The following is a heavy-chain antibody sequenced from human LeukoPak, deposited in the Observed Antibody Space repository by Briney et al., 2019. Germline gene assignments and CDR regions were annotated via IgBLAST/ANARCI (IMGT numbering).Heavy chain of an antibody. D-gene: IGHD6-13*01. Sequence: GGSLRLSCAASGFTFSSYWVHWVRQAPGKGLVWVSRINSDGSSTNYADSVKGRFTISRDNAKNTLYLQMNSLRAEDTAVYYCARRVAAAAPYYFDYWGQGTLVTVSS. CDR3: ARRVAAAAPYYFDY. J-gene: IGHJ4*02. CDR1: GFTFSSYW. V-gene: IGHV3-74*01. CDR2: INSDGSST.